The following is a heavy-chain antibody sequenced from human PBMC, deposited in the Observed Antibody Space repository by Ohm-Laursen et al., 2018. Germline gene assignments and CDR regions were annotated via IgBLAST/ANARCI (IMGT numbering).Heavy chain of an antibody. V-gene: IGHV3-11*01. CDR1: GFTFSDYY. CDR3: AREHGDFWSGKRRDNWYFDL. J-gene: IGHJ2*01. D-gene: IGHD3-3*01. Sequence: SLRLSCAASGFTFSDYYMSWIRQAPGKGLEWVSYISSSGTTIYYADSVKSRFTISRDNAKNSLYLQMNSLRAEDTAVYYCAREHGDFWSGKRRDNWYFDLWGRGTLVTVSS. CDR2: ISSSGTTI.